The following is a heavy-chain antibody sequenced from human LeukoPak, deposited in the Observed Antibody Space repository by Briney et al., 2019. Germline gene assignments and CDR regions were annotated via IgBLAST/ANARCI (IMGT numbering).Heavy chain of an antibody. CDR2: ISSSSSTT. Sequence: QAGGSLRLSCAASGFTFSSYSMNWVRQAPGKGLEWVSYISSSSSTTYYADSVKGRFTISRDNSKNTLYLQMNSLRAEGTAVYYCAKLLEWLSDAFDIWGQGTMVTVSS. V-gene: IGHV3-48*01. D-gene: IGHD3-3*01. CDR1: GFTFSSYS. J-gene: IGHJ3*02. CDR3: AKLLEWLSDAFDI.